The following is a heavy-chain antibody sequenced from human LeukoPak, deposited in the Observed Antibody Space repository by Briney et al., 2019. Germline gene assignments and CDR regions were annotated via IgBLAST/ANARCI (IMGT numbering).Heavy chain of an antibody. D-gene: IGHD3-16*01. CDR1: GFTFSSYT. J-gene: IGHJ4*02. V-gene: IGHV3-23*01. Sequence: GGSLRLSCAASGFTFSSYTMTWVRQAPGKGLKWVSTITTGDGNTYYADSVKGRFTVSRDDSKNTLYLQMNSLRAEDTAVYYCAKDGGLWVSAHWGNSWGRGTLVTVSS. CDR3: AKDGGLWVSAHWGNS. CDR2: ITTGDGNT.